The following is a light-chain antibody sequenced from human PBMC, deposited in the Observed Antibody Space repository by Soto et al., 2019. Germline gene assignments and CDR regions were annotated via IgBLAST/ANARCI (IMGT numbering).Light chain of an antibody. CDR2: VVS. J-gene: IGKJ4*01. CDR1: QSVSSSY. CDR3: HQYDSSPPS. V-gene: IGKV3-20*01. Sequence: EIVLTQSPGTLSLSPGERATLSCRASQSVSSSYLAWYQQKPGQAPRLLIYVVSSRATGIPDTFSGSGSGTGFTITISTLEPEDVAVYYCHQYDSSPPSFGGGTKVEIK.